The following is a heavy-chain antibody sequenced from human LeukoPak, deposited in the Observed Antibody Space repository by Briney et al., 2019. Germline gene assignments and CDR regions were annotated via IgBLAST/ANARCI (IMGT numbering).Heavy chain of an antibody. CDR3: ARDMELST. J-gene: IGHJ3*01. Sequence: PGGSLRRSCAASGFTVSSNYMSWVRQAPGNGLEWGSLISFSGANSYYPDSVKGRFSVSRDNSKDTLYLQLGGLRADDTAIYYCARDMELSTWGQGTMVTVSS. CDR1: GFTVSSNY. D-gene: IGHD3-16*02. V-gene: IGHV3-53*01. CDR2: ISFSGANS.